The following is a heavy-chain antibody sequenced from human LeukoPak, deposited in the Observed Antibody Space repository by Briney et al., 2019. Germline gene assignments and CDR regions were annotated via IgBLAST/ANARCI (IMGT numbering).Heavy chain of an antibody. Sequence: PGGSLRLSCATSGFSFSSHDMNWVRQAPGQGLEWVSSISGSSKSIDYADSLKGRFAISRDNAKDSLYLQMNSLRAEDTALYYCAVATRSFLPDYCWGQGTLVTVSS. CDR3: AVATRSFLPDYC. CDR1: GFSFSSHD. CDR2: ISGSSKSI. D-gene: IGHD5-12*01. J-gene: IGHJ4*02. V-gene: IGHV3-21*01.